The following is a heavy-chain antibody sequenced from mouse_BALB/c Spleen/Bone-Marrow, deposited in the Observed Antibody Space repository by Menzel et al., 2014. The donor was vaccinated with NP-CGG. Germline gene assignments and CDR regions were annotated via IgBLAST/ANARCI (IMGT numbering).Heavy chain of an antibody. CDR3: ARRDGSTYYYAMDY. CDR2: IYPGDGDT. J-gene: IGHJ4*01. D-gene: IGHD1-1*01. CDR1: GYAFSNYW. Sequence: VQLQQSGAELVRPGSSVKISCKASGYAFSNYWMNWVKQRPGQGLEWIGQIYPGDGDTNYNGKFKGKATLTADKSSSTAYMQLSSLTSEDSAVYFCARRDGSTYYYAMDYWGQGTPVTVSS. V-gene: IGHV1-80*01.